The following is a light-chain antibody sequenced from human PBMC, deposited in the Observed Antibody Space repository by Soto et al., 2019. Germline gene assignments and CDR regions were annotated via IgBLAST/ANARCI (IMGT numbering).Light chain of an antibody. J-gene: IGLJ1*01. Sequence: QSALTQPASVSGCPGQSTTISCIGSSSDVGSYNLVSWFQQHPGKAPKLMIFEGTKRPSGVSDRFSGFKSGNTASLTISGLQAEDEADYYCCSYAGGGSFVFGTGTKVTVL. CDR2: EGT. CDR3: CSYAGGGSFV. CDR1: SSDVGSYNL. V-gene: IGLV2-23*01.